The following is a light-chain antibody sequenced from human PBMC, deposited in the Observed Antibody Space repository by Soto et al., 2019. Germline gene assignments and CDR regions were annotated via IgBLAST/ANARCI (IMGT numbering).Light chain of an antibody. J-gene: IGKJ1*01. CDR3: QQYNNWPET. CDR1: QSVSSN. Sequence: IVMTQSPPTLSVSTRERENIYCRASQSVSSNLAWYQQKPGQAPRLLIYGASTRATGIPARFSGSGSGTEFTLTISSLQSEDFAVYYCQQYNNWPETFGQGTKADIK. V-gene: IGKV3-15*01. CDR2: GAS.